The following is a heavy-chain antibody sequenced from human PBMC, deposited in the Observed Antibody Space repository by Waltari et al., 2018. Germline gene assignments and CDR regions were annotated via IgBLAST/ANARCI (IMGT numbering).Heavy chain of an antibody. CDR2: ISSSSSYI. V-gene: IGHV3-21*01. CDR1: GFTFSSYS. J-gene: IGHJ4*02. CDR3: ATDHSGYSSSWGAGY. Sequence: EVQLVESGGGLVKPGGSLRLSCAASGFTFSSYSMNWVRQAPGKGLEWVSSISSSSSYIYYADSVKGRFTISRDNAKNSLYLQMNSLRAEDTAVYYCATDHSGYSSSWGAGYWGQGTLVTVSS. D-gene: IGHD6-13*01.